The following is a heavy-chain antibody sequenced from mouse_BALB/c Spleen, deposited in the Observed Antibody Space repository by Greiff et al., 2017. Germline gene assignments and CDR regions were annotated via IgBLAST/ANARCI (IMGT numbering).Heavy chain of an antibody. Sequence: QVQLQQSGAELVRPGTSVKVSCKASGYAFTNYLIEWVKQRPGQGLEWIGVINPGSGGTNYNEKFKVKATLTADKSSSTAYMQLSSLTSDDSAVYFCARSLLRSSLYAMDYWGQGTSVNVAS. CDR2: INPGSGGT. V-gene: IGHV1-54*01. D-gene: IGHD1-2*01. CDR3: ARSLLRSSLYAMDY. J-gene: IGHJ4*01. CDR1: GYAFTNYL.